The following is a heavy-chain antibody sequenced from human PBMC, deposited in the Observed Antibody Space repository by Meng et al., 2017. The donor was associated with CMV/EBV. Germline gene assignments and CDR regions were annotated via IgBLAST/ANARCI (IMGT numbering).Heavy chain of an antibody. CDR2: ISAYNGNT. CDR3: ARDPLFGGGGRFDL. V-gene: IGHV1-18*01. Sequence: VRVVQSRPEVKKPGALVTVSCKASGYTFTSYGSSWVRQAPGQGLEWMGWISAYNGNTNNAQKLQGRVTMTTDTSTSTAYMELRSLRSDDTAVYYCARDPLFGGGGRFDLWGRGTLVTVSS. CDR1: GYTFTSYG. J-gene: IGHJ2*01. D-gene: IGHD3-10*01.